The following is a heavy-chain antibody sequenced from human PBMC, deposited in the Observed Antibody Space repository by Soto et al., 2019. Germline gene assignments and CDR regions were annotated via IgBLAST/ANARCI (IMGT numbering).Heavy chain of an antibody. D-gene: IGHD2-15*01. CDR2: ISYDGGNK. V-gene: IGHV3-30*18. J-gene: IGHJ4*02. CDR1: GFTFSSYG. CDR3: AKSFRRYCSGGSCYSPRDY. Sequence: GGSLRLSCAASGFTFSSYGMHWVRQAPGKGLEWVAVISYDGGNKYYADSVKGRFTISRDNSKNTLYLQMNSLRAEDTAVYYCAKSFRRYCSGGSCYSPRDYWGQGTLVTVSS.